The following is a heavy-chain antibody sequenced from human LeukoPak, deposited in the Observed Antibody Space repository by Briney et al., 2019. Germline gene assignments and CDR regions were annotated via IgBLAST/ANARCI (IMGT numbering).Heavy chain of an antibody. CDR2: ISAYNGNT. J-gene: IGHJ6*02. CDR3: ARTVGITIFGVVIIHYGMDV. V-gene: IGHV1-18*01. CDR1: GYTFTSYG. D-gene: IGHD3-3*01. Sequence: GGSLKISCKASGYTFTSYGISWVRQAPGEGLEWMGWISAYNGNTNYAQKLQGRVTMTTDTSTSTAYMELRSLRSDDTAVYYCARTVGITIFGVVIIHYGMDVWGQGTTVTVSS.